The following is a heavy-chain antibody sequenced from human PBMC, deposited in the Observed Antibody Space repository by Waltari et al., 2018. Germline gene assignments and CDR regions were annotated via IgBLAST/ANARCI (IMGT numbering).Heavy chain of an antibody. CDR3: ARDVHSSGWYQEY. V-gene: IGHV4-61*02. CDR1: GGSISSGSYY. Sequence: QVQLQESGPGLVKPSQTLSLTCTVSGGSISSGSYYWSWIRQPAGKGLEWIGRIYTSGSTNANPSLKSPVTISVDTSKNQFSLKPSSLTAADTAVYYCARDVHSSGWYQEYWGQGTLVTVSS. D-gene: IGHD6-19*01. CDR2: IYTSGST. J-gene: IGHJ4*02.